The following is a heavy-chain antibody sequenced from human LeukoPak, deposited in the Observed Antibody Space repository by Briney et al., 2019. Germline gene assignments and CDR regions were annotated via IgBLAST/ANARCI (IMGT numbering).Heavy chain of an antibody. D-gene: IGHD3-22*01. V-gene: IGHV3-43D*03. CDR3: ARHYYDSSGYYYFDY. Sequence: GGSLRLSCAASGFTFDDYAMHWVRQAPGKGLEWVSLISWDGGSTYYADSVKGRFTISRDNSKNSLYLQMNSLRAEDTAVYYCARHYYDSSGYYYFDYWGQGTLVTVSS. CDR2: ISWDGGST. J-gene: IGHJ4*02. CDR1: GFTFDDYA.